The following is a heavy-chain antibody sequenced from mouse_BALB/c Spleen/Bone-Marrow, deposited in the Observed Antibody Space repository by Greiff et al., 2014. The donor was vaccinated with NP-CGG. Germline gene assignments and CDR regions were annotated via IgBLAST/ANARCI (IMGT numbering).Heavy chain of an antibody. V-gene: IGHV14-3*02. CDR3: APYYYGSSQFAY. J-gene: IGHJ3*01. CDR1: GFNIKDTY. D-gene: IGHD1-1*01. CDR2: IDPANGNT. Sequence: EVQLQQSGAELVKPGASVKLSCTASGFNIKDTYMHWVKQRPEQGLEWIGRIDPANGNTKYDPKFQGKATITADTSSNTAYLQLSSLTSEDTAVYYCAPYYYGSSQFAYWGQGYSGHCLC.